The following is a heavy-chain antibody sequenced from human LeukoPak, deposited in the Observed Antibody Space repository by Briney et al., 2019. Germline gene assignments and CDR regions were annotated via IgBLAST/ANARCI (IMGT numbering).Heavy chain of an antibody. V-gene: IGHV4-61*01. J-gene: IGHJ4*02. D-gene: IGHD3-22*01. CDR2: IYYSGST. Sequence: SETLSLTCTVSGGSVSSGSYYWSWIRQPPGKGLEWIGYIYYSGSTNYNPSLKSRVTISVDTSKNQFSLKLSSVTAADTAVYYCARGATYYYDSSGYPTYDYWGQGTLVTVSS. CDR1: GGSVSSGSYY. CDR3: ARGATYYYDSSGYPTYDY.